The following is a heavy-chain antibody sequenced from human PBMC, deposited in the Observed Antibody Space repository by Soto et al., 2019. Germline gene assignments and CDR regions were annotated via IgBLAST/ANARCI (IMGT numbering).Heavy chain of an antibody. CDR1: GGSFSGYY. CDR2: INHSGST. Sequence: SETLSLTCAVYGGSFSGYYWSWIRQPPGKGLEWIGEINHSGSTNYNPSLRSRVTISVDTSKNQFSLKLSSVTAADTAVYYCARVVWGYGDNNWGQGTLVTVSS. V-gene: IGHV4-34*01. J-gene: IGHJ4*02. D-gene: IGHD3-16*01. CDR3: ARVVWGYGDNN.